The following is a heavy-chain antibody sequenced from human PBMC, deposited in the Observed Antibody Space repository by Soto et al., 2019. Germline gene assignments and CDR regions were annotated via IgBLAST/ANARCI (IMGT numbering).Heavy chain of an antibody. CDR2: VSHDGRNT. Sequence: VQLVKSGGGVVQPGRSLRLSCAASGFTFSDYAMHWVRQAPGKGLEWVAVVSHDGRNTHYADSVKGRFTISRDSSKNTVYLEMTSRRAEDTAVYYCAKGGRQWLVTSDFNYWGQGALVTVSS. V-gene: IGHV3-30*18. J-gene: IGHJ4*02. D-gene: IGHD6-19*01. CDR1: GFTFSDYA. CDR3: AKGGRQWLVTSDFNY.